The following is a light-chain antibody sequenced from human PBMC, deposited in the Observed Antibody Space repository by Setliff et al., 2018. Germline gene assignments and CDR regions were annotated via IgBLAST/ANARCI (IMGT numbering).Light chain of an antibody. J-gene: IGLJ1*01. V-gene: IGLV1-40*01. CDR2: GNS. CDR1: SSNIGAGYD. CDR3: QSYDSSLSGSDV. Sequence: ELTQPHSVSVATAQRVTISCTGSSSNIGAGYDVHWYQQLPGTAPKLLIYGNSNRPSGVPDRFSGSKSGTSASLAITGLQAEDEADYYCQSYDSSLSGSDVFGTGTKVTVL.